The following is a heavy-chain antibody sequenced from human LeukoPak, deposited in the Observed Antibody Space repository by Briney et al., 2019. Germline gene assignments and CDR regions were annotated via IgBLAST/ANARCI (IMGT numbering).Heavy chain of an antibody. Sequence: GGSLRLSCAASGFTFKNHWMAWVRLAPGKGLEWVAHIKEDGTQRYYVDSVKGRFTISRDDAKNSLYLQMNTLTDEDTAVYYCVRGGWELDYWGQGSLVTVSS. CDR2: IKEDGTQR. D-gene: IGHD4-23*01. J-gene: IGHJ4*02. CDR1: GFTFKNHW. CDR3: VRGGWELDY. V-gene: IGHV3-7*01.